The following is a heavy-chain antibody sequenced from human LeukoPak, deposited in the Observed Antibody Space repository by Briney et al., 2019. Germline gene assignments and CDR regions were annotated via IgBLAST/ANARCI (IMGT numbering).Heavy chain of an antibody. J-gene: IGHJ4*02. V-gene: IGHV3-74*01. CDR2: INEGGSA. D-gene: IGHD4-23*01. CDR1: VFTFCKYF. CDR3: ARDSYYGGTQDY. Sequence: GGSLRLSCTVSVFTFCKYFMLWVRQAPGKGLVCVSRINEGGSASYADSVKGRFTISRDNGKNTVYLQMNSLRAEDTAVYYCARDSYYGGTQDYWGQGTLVTVSS.